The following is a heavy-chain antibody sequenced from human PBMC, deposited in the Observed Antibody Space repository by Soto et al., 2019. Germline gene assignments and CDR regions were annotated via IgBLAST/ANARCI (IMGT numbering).Heavy chain of an antibody. D-gene: IGHD6-19*01. V-gene: IGHV4-39*01. CDR1: GGSISSSSYY. CDR3: ARRSYSSGWDNWFDP. CDR2: IYYSGST. Sequence: SETLSLTCTVSGGSISSSSYYWGWIRQPPRKGLEWIGSIYYSGSTYYNPSLKSRVTISVDTSKNQFSLKLSSVTAADTAVYYCARRSYSSGWDNWFDPWGQGTLVTVSS. J-gene: IGHJ5*02.